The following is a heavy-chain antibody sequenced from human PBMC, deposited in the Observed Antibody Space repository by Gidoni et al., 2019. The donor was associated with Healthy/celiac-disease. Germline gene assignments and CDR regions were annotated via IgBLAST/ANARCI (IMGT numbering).Heavy chain of an antibody. V-gene: IGHV4-59*01. J-gene: IGHJ4*02. D-gene: IGHD3-22*01. Sequence: QVQLPESGPGLVKPSETLSLTCTVSGGSISSYYWSWSRQPPGQGLEWIGYIYYSGSTNYNPSLKSRVTISVDTSKNQFSLKLSSVTAADTAVYYCAREIGDYDSSAFDYWGQGTLVTVSS. CDR3: AREIGDYDSSAFDY. CDR1: GGSISSYY. CDR2: IYYSGST.